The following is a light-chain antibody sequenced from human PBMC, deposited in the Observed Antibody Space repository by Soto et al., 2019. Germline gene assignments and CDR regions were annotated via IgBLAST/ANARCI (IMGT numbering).Light chain of an antibody. Sequence: EIVMTQSPATLSVSPGERATLSCRASQSVSSNLVWYQQKPGQAPRLLIYGASTRATGIPARFSGSGSGTEFALTISSLQSEDFAVYYCQQHSYRLSFGGGTRVEIK. V-gene: IGKV3-15*01. CDR3: QQHSYRLS. CDR2: GAS. J-gene: IGKJ4*01. CDR1: QSVSSN.